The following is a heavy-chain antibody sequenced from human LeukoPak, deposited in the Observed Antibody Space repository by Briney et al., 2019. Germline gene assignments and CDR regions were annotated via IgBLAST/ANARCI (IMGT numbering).Heavy chain of an antibody. CDR1: GFAFSSYS. J-gene: IGHJ4*02. V-gene: IGHV3-21*01. D-gene: IGHD1-26*01. CDR3: ARGRQGSYLLISDDY. CDR2: ISSSSSYI. Sequence: GGSLRLSCAASGFAFSSYSMNWVRQAPGKGLEWVSSISSSSSYIYYADSVKGRFTISRDNAKNSLYLQMNSLRAEDTAVYYCARGRQGSYLLISDDYWGQGTLVTVSS.